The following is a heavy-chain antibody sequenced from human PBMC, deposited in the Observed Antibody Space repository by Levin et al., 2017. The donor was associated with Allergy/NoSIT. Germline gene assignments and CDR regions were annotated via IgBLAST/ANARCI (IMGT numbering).Heavy chain of an antibody. CDR3: ARHRFTMNIHDGFDI. CDR2: INWNGGCT. D-gene: IGHD2/OR15-2a*01. Sequence: GESLKISCAASGFTFDDYGMSWVRQAPGKGLEWVSGINWNGGCTGYADSVKGRLTISRDNAKNSLYLQMNSLRAEDTALYHCARHRFTMNIHDGFDIWGQGTMVIVSS. CDR1: GFTFDDYG. V-gene: IGHV3-20*01. J-gene: IGHJ3*02.